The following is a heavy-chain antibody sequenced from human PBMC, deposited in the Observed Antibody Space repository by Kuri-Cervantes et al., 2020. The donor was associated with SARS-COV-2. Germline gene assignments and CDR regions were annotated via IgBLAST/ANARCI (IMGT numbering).Heavy chain of an antibody. CDR1: GYTFTSYD. CDR3: ARGAAMIVVVRSRNIDEYFQH. D-gene: IGHD3-22*01. J-gene: IGHJ1*01. V-gene: IGHV1-46*01. Sequence: ASVKVSCKASGYTFTSYDINWVRQATGQGLEWMGIINPSGGSTSYAQKFQGRVTMTRDTSTSTVYMELSSLRSEDTAVYYCARGAAMIVVVRSRNIDEYFQHWGQGTLVTVSS. CDR2: INPSGGST.